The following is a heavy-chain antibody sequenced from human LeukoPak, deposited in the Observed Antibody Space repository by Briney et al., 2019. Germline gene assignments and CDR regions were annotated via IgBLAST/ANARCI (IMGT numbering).Heavy chain of an antibody. CDR2: SSGSGGST. D-gene: IGHD6-19*01. V-gene: IGHV3-23*01. CDR1: GFTFSSYA. Sequence: GGSLRLSCAASGFTFSSYAMSWVRQAPGKGLEWVSASSGSGGSTYYADSVKGRFTISRDNSKNTLDLQMNSLRAEVTAVYYCAKGVTGVAGRHYFDYWGQGTLVTVSS. CDR3: AKGVTGVAGRHYFDY. J-gene: IGHJ4*02.